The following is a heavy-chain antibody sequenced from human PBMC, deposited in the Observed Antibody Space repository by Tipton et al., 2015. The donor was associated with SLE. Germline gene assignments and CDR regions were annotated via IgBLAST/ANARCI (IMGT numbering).Heavy chain of an antibody. Sequence: SLRLSCAASGFTFSYYAMSWVRQAPGKGLEWVSSLSGDGLGIFYADSVKGRFTISRDNSKNELYLQMNSLRADDTAIYYCANAPPLGLFDSWGQGTLVTFSS. CDR1: GFTFSYYA. V-gene: IGHV3-23*01. J-gene: IGHJ4*02. CDR3: ANAPPLGLFDS. CDR2: LSGDGLGI.